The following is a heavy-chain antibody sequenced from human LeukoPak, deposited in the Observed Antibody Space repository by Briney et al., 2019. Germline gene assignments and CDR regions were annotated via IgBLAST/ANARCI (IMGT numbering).Heavy chain of an antibody. J-gene: IGHJ4*02. V-gene: IGHV7-4-1*02. Sequence: GASVKVSCKASGYAFTSYAMNWVRQAPGQGLEWMGWINTNTGNPTYAQGFTGRFVFSLDTSVSTAYLQISSLKAEDTAVYYCAREGGYYDSSGYYWDYWGQGALVTVSS. D-gene: IGHD3-22*01. CDR3: AREGGYYDSSGYYWDY. CDR1: GYAFTSYA. CDR2: INTNTGNP.